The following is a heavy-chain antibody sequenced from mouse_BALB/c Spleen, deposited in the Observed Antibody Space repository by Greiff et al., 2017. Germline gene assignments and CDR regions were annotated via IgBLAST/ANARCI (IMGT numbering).Heavy chain of an antibody. J-gene: IGHJ4*01. CDR2: IWAGGST. CDR1: GFSLTSYG. Sequence: VKLVESGPGLVAPSQTLSITCAVSGFSLTSYGVHWVRQTPGKGLEWLGVIWAGGSTNYYSALMSRLSISKDNSKSQVFLKMNSLQTDDTAMYYCARDTHEGMDYWGQGTSVTVSS. CDR3: ARDTHEGMDY. V-gene: IGHV2-9*02.